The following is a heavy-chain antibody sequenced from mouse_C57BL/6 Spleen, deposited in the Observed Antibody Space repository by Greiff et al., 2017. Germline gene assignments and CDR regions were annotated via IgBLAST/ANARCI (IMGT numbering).Heavy chain of an antibody. V-gene: IGHV1-42*01. CDR1: GYSFTGYY. D-gene: IGHD2-12*01. J-gene: IGHJ4*01. Sequence: VQLQQSGPELVKPGASVKISCKASGYSFTGYYMNWVKQSPEKSLEWIGEINPSTGGTTYNQKFKAKATLTVDKSSSTAYMQLKSLTSEDSAVYYCARGGCYYYAMVYWGQGTSVTVSS. CDR3: ARGGCYYYAMVY. CDR2: INPSTGGT.